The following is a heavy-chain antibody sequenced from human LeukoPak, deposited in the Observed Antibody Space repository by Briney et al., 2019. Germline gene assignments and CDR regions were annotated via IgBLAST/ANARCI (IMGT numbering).Heavy chain of an antibody. V-gene: IGHV5-10-1*01. CDR2: IDPSDSYV. CDR3: ARQERRVENWFDH. Sequence: GESLKISCKGSGCRFTSYWISWVRRMPGKGLEWMGRIDPSDSYVNYSPSFQGHVTISSDKSISTAYLQWSSLKASDTAMYYCARQERRVENWFDHWGQGTLVTVSS. CDR1: GCRFTSYW. D-gene: IGHD1-1*01. J-gene: IGHJ5*02.